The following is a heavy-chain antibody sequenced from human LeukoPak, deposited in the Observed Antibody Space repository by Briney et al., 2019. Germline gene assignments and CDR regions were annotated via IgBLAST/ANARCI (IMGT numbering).Heavy chain of an antibody. CDR3: VKWGDYDILTNYYVPDY. D-gene: IGHD3-9*01. J-gene: IGHJ4*02. CDR1: GFTFRNYA. V-gene: IGHV3-23*01. CDR2: ILGSGAST. Sequence: GGSLRLSCAASGFTFRNYAMSWVRQAPAKELQGVSAILGSGASTYYEDFVKSRFTISRDNSKNTLYLQMNSLRAEDTAIYYCVKWGDYDILTNYYVPDYWGQGSLVTVSS.